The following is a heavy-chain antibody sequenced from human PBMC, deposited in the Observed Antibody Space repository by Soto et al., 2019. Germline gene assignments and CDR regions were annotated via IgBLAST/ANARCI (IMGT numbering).Heavy chain of an antibody. CDR1: GFSFNNAW. Sequence: VHLVESGGGLVKPGGSLRLSCAASGFSFNNAWMNWVRQAPGKGLEWIGRIESKTDGGTTDYAAPVKGRFTISRDDSKDTLYLQMNSLKIEDTAVYYCSADVKTIFGALISHIYFMDIWGKGTTVSVSS. CDR3: SADVKTIFGALISHIYFMDI. D-gene: IGHD3-3*01. CDR2: IESKTDGGTT. J-gene: IGHJ6*03. V-gene: IGHV3-15*04.